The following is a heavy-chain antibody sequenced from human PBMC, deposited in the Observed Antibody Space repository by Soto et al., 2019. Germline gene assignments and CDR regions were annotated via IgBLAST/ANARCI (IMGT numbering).Heavy chain of an antibody. CDR3: ARLQYTVFTAIDV. V-gene: IGHV4-59*11. CDR2: VSYSGRT. D-gene: IGHD4-17*01. CDR1: PGSINNHG. J-gene: IGHJ3*01. Sequence: SQRRSRTWTISPGSINNHGWTFIQHPPGKGLEWIRYVSYSGRTSYNRSLTRRVNMFVDKSKNQFSLNLTSVTAADSAVDYCARLQYTVFTAIDVWGQGTMVTVSS.